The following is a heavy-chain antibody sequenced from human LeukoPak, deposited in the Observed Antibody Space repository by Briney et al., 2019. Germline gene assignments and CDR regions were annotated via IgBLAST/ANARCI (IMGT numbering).Heavy chain of an antibody. J-gene: IGHJ5*02. D-gene: IGHD6-13*01. Sequence: PSETLSLTCTVSGGSISSGDYYWSWIRQPPGKGLEWIGYIYYSGSTYYNPSLKSRVTISVDTSENQFSLKLSSVTAADTAVYYCARGEGDSSSWFDPWGQGTLVTVSS. CDR1: GGSISSGDYY. V-gene: IGHV4-30-4*08. CDR3: ARGEGDSSSWFDP. CDR2: IYYSGST.